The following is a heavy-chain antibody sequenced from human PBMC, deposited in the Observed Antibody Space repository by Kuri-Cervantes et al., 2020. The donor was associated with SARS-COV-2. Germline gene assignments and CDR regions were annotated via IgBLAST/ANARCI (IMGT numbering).Heavy chain of an antibody. V-gene: IGHV3-48*03. D-gene: IGHD3-16*01. CDR3: ARELGGSRDS. CDR1: GFTFNSYE. J-gene: IGHJ4*02. CDR2: ISSSGSTI. Sequence: GGSLRLSCAASGFTFNSYEMNWVRQAPGKGLEWVSDISSSGSTIYYADSVKGRFTISRDNTENSLYLQMNSLRAEDTVIYYCARELGGSRDSWGQGTLVTVSS.